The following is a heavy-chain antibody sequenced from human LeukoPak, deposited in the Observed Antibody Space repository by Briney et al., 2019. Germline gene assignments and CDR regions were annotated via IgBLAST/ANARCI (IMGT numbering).Heavy chain of an antibody. V-gene: IGHV4-59*08. CDR1: GGSISSYY. J-gene: IGHJ5*02. Sequence: PSETLSLTCTVSGGSISSYYWSWIRQPPGKGLEWIGYIYYSGSTNYNPALKSRVTISVDTSRNQFSLKLSSVTAADTAVYYCARSGGYMVWGVQSWFDPWGKGTLVTVSS. D-gene: IGHD3-10*01. CDR2: IYYSGST. CDR3: ARSGGYMVWGVQSWFDP.